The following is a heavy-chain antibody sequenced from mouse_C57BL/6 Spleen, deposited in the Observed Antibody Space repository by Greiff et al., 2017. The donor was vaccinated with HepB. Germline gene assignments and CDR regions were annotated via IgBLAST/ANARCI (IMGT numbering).Heavy chain of an antibody. CDR3: ARWRNWDVGAMDY. Sequence: VQLQQSGPELVKPGASVKIPCKASGYTFTDYNMDWVKQSHGKSLEWIGDINPNNGGTIYNQKFKGKATLTVDKSSSTAYMELRSLTSEDTAGYYCARWRNWDVGAMDYWGQGTSVTVSS. J-gene: IGHJ4*01. D-gene: IGHD4-1*01. CDR2: INPNNGGT. CDR1: GYTFTDYN. V-gene: IGHV1-18*01.